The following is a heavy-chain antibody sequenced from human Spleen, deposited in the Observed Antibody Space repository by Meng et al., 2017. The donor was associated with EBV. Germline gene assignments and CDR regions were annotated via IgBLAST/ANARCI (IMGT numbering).Heavy chain of an antibody. Sequence: HVNLQESGPKLVKPSGTLSLTCTGSGGSVSSGSYYWNWIRQPPGKGLEWIGYIYYTGNTNYNPSLKSRVSMSIDTSTNQFSLNLSPVTAADTAIYYCTRAGASLSPPSWGQGTLVTVSS. D-gene: IGHD3-10*01. CDR2: IYYTGNT. CDR3: TRAGASLSPPS. J-gene: IGHJ5*02. V-gene: IGHV4-61*01. CDR1: GGSVSSGSYY.